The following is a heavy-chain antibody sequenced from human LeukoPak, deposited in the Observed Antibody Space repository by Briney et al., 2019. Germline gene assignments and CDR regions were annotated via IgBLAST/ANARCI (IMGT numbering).Heavy chain of an antibody. D-gene: IGHD5-12*01. CDR3: ARGAYSGYPDY. CDR2: IYYSGST. CDR1: GGSVSSGSYY. J-gene: IGHJ4*02. Sequence: SETLSLTCTVSGGSVSSGSYYWRWIRQPPGKGLEWIGYIYYSGSTNYNPSLKSRVTISVDTSKNQFSLKLSSVTAADTAVYYCARGAYSGYPDYWGQGTLVTVSS. V-gene: IGHV4-61*01.